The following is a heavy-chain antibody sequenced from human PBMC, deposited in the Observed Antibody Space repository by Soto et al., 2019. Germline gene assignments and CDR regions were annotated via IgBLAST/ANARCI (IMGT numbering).Heavy chain of an antibody. J-gene: IGHJ4*02. CDR1: GGTFSSYA. Sequence: GASVKVSCKASGGTFSSYAISWVRQAPGQGLEWMGGIIPIFGTANYAQKFQGRVTITADESTSTAYMELSSLRSEDTAVYYCARDMGRARKYSSSPKFDYWGQGTLVTVSS. V-gene: IGHV1-69*13. CDR2: IIPIFGTA. CDR3: ARDMGRARKYSSSPKFDY. D-gene: IGHD6-13*01.